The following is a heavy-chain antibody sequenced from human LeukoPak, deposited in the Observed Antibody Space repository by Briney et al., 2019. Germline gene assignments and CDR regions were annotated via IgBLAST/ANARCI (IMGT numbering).Heavy chain of an antibody. J-gene: IGHJ3*02. D-gene: IGHD3-16*02. Sequence: PSQTLSLTWTVSGGSIGSYCGSWIRQPAGKGLEWIGRIYTSGSTNYNPSLKSRVNMSVDTSKNQSSMKLSSVTAADTAVYYCARGRTITFGGVSVSYAFDIWGQGTMVTVSS. CDR3: ARGRTITFGGVSVSYAFDI. CDR1: GGSIGSYC. V-gene: IGHV4-4*07. CDR2: IYTSGST.